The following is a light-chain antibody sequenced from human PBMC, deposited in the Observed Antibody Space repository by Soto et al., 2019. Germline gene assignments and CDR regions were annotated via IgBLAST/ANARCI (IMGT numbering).Light chain of an antibody. CDR2: GNS. CDR1: SSNIGAGYD. Sequence: QSVLTQPPSVSGAPGQRVTISCTGSSSNIGAGYDVHWYQQLPGPAPKLLIYGNSNRPSGVPDRFSGSKSGTSASLAITGLQAEDEADYYCQSYDSSLSALYVFGTGTKVTV. J-gene: IGLJ1*01. V-gene: IGLV1-40*01. CDR3: QSYDSSLSALYV.